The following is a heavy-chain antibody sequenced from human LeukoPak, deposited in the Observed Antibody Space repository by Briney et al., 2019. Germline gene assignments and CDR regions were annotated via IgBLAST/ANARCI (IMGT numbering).Heavy chain of an antibody. V-gene: IGHV3-49*03. CDR3: TRVRSGSLDY. CDR2: IRSKAYGGTT. J-gene: IGHJ4*02. D-gene: IGHD1-26*01. CDR1: GFTFGDYS. Sequence: GGSLRLSCSSSGFTFGDYSMSWFRQAPGKGLEWVGFIRSKAYGGTTEYAASVKGRFTISRDDSKNSLYLQMNSLKTEDTAVYYCTRVRSGSLDYWGQGTLVTVSS.